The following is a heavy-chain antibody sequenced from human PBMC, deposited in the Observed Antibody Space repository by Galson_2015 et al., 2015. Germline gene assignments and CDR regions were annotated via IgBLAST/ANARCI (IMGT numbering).Heavy chain of an antibody. CDR1: GYSISSDYY. Sequence: ETLSLTCAVSGYSISSDYYWGWIRQPPGKGLEWIGSIYHSGKTYYNPSLKSRVTISVDTSKNHFSLKLSSVTAADTAVYYCARLDYCSSSTCPYYFDYWGQGTLVTVSS. CDR2: IYHSGKT. D-gene: IGHD2-2*01. V-gene: IGHV4-38-2*01. CDR3: ARLDYCSSSTCPYYFDY. J-gene: IGHJ4*02.